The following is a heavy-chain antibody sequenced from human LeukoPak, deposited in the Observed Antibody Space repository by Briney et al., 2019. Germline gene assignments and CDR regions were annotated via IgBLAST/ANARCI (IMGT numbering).Heavy chain of an antibody. D-gene: IGHD4/OR15-4a*01. CDR1: GGSISSYY. J-gene: IGHJ4*02. CDR2: INHSGRT. Sequence: SETLSLTCTVSGGSISSYYWSWIRQPPGKGLEWIGEINHSGRTNYNPSLKSRVTISVDTSKNQFSLKLSSVTAADTAVYYCARQNYGAAPLRYWGQGTLVTVSS. V-gene: IGHV4-34*01. CDR3: ARQNYGAAPLRY.